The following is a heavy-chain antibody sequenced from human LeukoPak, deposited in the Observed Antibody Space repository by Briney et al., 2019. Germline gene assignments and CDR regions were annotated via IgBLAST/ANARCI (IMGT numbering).Heavy chain of an antibody. CDR1: GDSISSYS. J-gene: IGHJ3*02. CDR2: IYYSGST. CDR3: ARVNEVYAFDI. V-gene: IGHV4-59*12. D-gene: IGHD5/OR15-5a*01. Sequence: SETLSLTCNVSGDSISSYSWTWIRQPPGRGLEWIGCIYYSGSTNYNPSLKSRVTISVDTSKNQFSLKLSSVTAADTAVYYCARVNEVYAFDIWGQGTMVTVSS.